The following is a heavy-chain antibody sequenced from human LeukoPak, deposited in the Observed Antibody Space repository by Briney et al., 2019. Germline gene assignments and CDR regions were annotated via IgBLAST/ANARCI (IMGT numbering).Heavy chain of an antibody. Sequence: GGSLRLSCAASGFSFSDYYMTWIRQAPGRGLECVSYISTSSSDTNYADSVKGRFTISRDNSKSSLYLQMNSLRAEDTAVYYRARGHYGMDVWGQGTTVTVSS. CDR3: ARGHYGMDV. V-gene: IGHV3-11*06. CDR2: ISTSSSDT. CDR1: GFSFSDYY. J-gene: IGHJ6*02.